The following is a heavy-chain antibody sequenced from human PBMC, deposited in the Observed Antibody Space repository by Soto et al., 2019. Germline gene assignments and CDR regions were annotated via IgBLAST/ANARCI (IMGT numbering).Heavy chain of an antibody. CDR2: ISAYNGNT. D-gene: IGHD2-21*01. CDR1: GYTFTSYG. CDR3: ARAFYFGLVDY. Sequence: ASVKVSCKASGYTFTSYGISWVRQAPGQGREWMGWISAYNGNTNYAQKLQGRVTMTTDTSTSTAYMGLRSLRSDDTAVYYCARAFYFGLVDYWGQGTLVTGSS. J-gene: IGHJ4*02. V-gene: IGHV1-18*01.